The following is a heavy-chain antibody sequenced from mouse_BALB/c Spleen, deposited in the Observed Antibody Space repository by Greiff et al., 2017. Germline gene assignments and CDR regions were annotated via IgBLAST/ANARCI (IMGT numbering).Heavy chain of an antibody. J-gene: IGHJ3*01. V-gene: IGHV2-9-2*01. Sequence: VKLMESGPGLVAPSQTLSITCTASGFSLTSYDISWIRQPPGKGLEWLGVIWTGRGTNYYSAFMSRLSISKDNSKSQVFLKMNSLQTDDTAVYYCVRDEGAYWGEGTLVTVSA. CDR1: GFSLTSYD. CDR2: IWTGRGT. CDR3: VRDEGAY.